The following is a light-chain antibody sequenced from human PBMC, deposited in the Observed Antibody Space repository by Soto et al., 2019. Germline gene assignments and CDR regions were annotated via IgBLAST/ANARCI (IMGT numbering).Light chain of an antibody. CDR3: FSYTRSGTYV. V-gene: IGLV2-14*01. J-gene: IGLJ1*01. CDR1: SSDVGNYKY. Sequence: LTQPASVSGSPGQSITISCTGTSSDVGNYKYVSWYQQHPGKAPKLMIYEVSNRPSGVSNRFSGSKSGNTASLTISGLQAEDETDYYCFSYTRSGTYVFGTGTKVTV. CDR2: EVS.